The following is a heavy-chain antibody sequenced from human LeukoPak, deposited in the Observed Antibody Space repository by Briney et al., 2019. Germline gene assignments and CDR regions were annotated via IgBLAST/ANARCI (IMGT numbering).Heavy chain of an antibody. D-gene: IGHD3-22*01. Sequence: ETVSLTCTVSGGSISSYYWSWIRQPPGKGLEWIGYIYYSGSTYYNPSLKSRVTISVDTSKNQFSLKLSSVTAADTAVYYCARRSSGYYDGFDIWGQGPVLSVSS. CDR1: GGSISSYY. CDR2: IYYSGST. CDR3: ARRSSGYYDGFDI. J-gene: IGHJ3*02. V-gene: IGHV4-59*08.